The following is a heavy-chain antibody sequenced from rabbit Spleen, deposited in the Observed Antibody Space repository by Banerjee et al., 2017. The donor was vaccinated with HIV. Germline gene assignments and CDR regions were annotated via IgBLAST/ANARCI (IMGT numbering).Heavy chain of an antibody. V-gene: IGHV1S40*01. J-gene: IGHJ6*01. D-gene: IGHD8-1*01. Sequence: QSLEESGGDLVKPGASLTLTCTASGFSFSGSHYMCWVRQAPGKGLEWIACIYAGGSGTTYYASWAKGRFTISKTSSTTVTLQMTSLTVADTATYFCARDSGTSFSSYGMDLWGQGTLVTVS. CDR1: GFSFSGSHY. CDR2: IYAGGSGTT. CDR3: ARDSGTSFSSYGMDL.